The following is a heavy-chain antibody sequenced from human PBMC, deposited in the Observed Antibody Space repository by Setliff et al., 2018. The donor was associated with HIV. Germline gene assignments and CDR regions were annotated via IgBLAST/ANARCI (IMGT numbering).Heavy chain of an antibody. CDR1: GYTFTTYG. J-gene: IGHJ4*02. Sequence: ASVKVSCKASGYTFTTYGITWVRQAPGQGLEWMGWISAYNDNTNYAQKLQGRVTMTTDTSTSTAYMELRSLRSDDTAVYYCARDRGSRGFDYWGQGTLVTVLL. V-gene: IGHV1-18*01. D-gene: IGHD1-26*01. CDR3: ARDRGSRGFDY. CDR2: ISAYNDNT.